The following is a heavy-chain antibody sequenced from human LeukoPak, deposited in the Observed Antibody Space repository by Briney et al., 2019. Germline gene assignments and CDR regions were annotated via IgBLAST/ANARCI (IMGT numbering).Heavy chain of an antibody. V-gene: IGHV3-23*01. CDR2: ISGTGGTT. J-gene: IGHJ4*02. CDR1: GFTFSSYE. Sequence: GGSLRLSCAASGFTFSSYEMNWVRQAPGKGLEWVAAISGTGGTTYYADSVKGRSTISRDNSKSTVALQMYSLRAEDTAVYYCAKPAQTDCGGDCFFDYWGQGTLVTVSS. CDR3: AKPAQTDCGGDCFFDY. D-gene: IGHD2-21*02.